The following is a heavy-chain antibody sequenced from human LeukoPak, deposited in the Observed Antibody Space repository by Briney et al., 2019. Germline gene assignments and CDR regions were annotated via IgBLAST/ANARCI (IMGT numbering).Heavy chain of an antibody. Sequence: SETLSLTCTVSGGSISSYYWSWIRQPAGKGLEWIGRIYTSGSTNYNPSLKSRVTMSVDTSKNQFSLKLSSVTAADTAVYYCARVPDYGGNDAFDIWGQGTMVTVSS. CDR1: GGSISSYY. D-gene: IGHD4-23*01. CDR2: IYTSGST. CDR3: ARVPDYGGNDAFDI. V-gene: IGHV4-4*07. J-gene: IGHJ3*02.